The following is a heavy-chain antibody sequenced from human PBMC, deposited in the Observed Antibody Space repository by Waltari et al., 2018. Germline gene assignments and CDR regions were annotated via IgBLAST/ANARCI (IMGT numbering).Heavy chain of an antibody. CDR1: GNTLTELS. D-gene: IGHD6-13*01. CDR2: FDPEDSET. J-gene: IGHJ4*02. Sequence: QVQLVQSGAEVKKPGASVKVSCKVSGNTLTELSMHWVRQAPGKGLEWMGGFDPEDSETSYAQSFQGRVTMTEDTSTDTAYMEVSSLRSEDTAVYYCATSPIALFGTLYWGQGTLVTVSS. V-gene: IGHV1-24*01. CDR3: ATSPIALFGTLY.